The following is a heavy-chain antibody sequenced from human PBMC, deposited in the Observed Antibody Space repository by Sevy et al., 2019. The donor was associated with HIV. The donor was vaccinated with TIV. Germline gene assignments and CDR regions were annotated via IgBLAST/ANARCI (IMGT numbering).Heavy chain of an antibody. D-gene: IGHD6-19*01. CDR1: GFTFSRYS. CDR3: ARPGSGWFEFDS. V-gene: IGHV3-48*02. J-gene: IGHJ4*02. Sequence: GGSLRLSCVASGFTFSRYSMNWDRQAPGKGLEWVSNIDSNGPTIYYEDSVKGRFTISRDNAKNSLYLQMNSLREEDTAVYYCARPGSGWFEFDSWGQGTLVTVSS. CDR2: IDSNGPTI.